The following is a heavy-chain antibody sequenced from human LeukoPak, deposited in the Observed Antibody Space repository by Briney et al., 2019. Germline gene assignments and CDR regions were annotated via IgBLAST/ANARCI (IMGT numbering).Heavy chain of an antibody. CDR1: GFTFSTYA. D-gene: IGHD3-22*01. CDR2: VSGTGGRT. J-gene: IGHJ3*02. Sequence: GGSLRLSCAASGFTFSTYAMSWVRQAPGKGLEWVSVVSGTGGRTYYADSVKGRFTISRDNSKNTLYLQMNSLRAEDTAVYYCARASHYYDSSGYYAFDIWGQGTMVTVSS. CDR3: ARASHYYDSSGYYAFDI. V-gene: IGHV3-23*01.